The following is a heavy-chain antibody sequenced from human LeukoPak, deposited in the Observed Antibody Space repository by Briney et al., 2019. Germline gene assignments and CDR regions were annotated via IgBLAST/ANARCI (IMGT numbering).Heavy chain of an antibody. CDR1: GGSISSGGYS. Sequence: PSETLSLTCAVSGGSISSGGYSWSWIRQPPGKGLEWIGYIYHSGSTYYNPSLKSRVTISVDRSKNQFSLKLSSVTAADTAVYYCARAWSGYYYMDVWGKGTTVTVSS. J-gene: IGHJ6*03. CDR3: ARAWSGYYYMDV. V-gene: IGHV4-30-2*01. CDR2: IYHSGST. D-gene: IGHD3-10*01.